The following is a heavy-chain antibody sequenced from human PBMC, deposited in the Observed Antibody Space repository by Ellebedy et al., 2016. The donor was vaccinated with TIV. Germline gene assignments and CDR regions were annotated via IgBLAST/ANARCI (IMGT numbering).Heavy chain of an antibody. D-gene: IGHD5-18*01. CDR3: AREPRDPAIYYGMDV. CDR2: IYYGGNT. V-gene: IGHV3-66*01. CDR1: GFTVSTNH. J-gene: IGHJ6*02. Sequence: GESLKISCAVSGFTVSTNHVTWVRQAPGKGLECVSVIYYGGNTYYADSVKGRFTISRDNSKNTVYLQMNSLRAEDTAVYYCAREPRDPAIYYGMDVWGQGTTVTVSS.